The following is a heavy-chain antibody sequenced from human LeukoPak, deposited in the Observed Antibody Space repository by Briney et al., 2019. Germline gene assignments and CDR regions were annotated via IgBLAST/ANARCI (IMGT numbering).Heavy chain of an antibody. CDR2: ISSFSSTI. Sequence: GGSLRLSCAASGFTFSSYSMNWVRQAPGKGLEWVSYISSFSSTIYYADSVMGRFTISRDNAKNPLYLQMNSLRAEDTAVYYCARSPNYKGYFDYWGQGTLVTVSS. CDR3: ARSPNYKGYFDY. CDR1: GFTFSSYS. V-gene: IGHV3-48*04. D-gene: IGHD3-10*01. J-gene: IGHJ4*02.